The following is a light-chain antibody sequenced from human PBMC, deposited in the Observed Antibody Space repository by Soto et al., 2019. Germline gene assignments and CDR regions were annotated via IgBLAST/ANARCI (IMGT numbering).Light chain of an antibody. CDR1: QSIGSY. CDR3: QQAHGT. CDR2: AAS. Sequence: DIQMTQSPSSLSASVGDRVTITCRASQSIGSYLSWYQQKPGKAPNLLIYAASSLQSGVPSRFSGSGSGTDFTLTISSLKPEDFATYYCQQAHGTFGQGIRLEIK. J-gene: IGKJ5*01. V-gene: IGKV1-39*01.